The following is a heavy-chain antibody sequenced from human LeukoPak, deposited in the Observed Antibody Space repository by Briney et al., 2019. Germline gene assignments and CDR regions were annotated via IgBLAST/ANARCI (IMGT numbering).Heavy chain of an antibody. D-gene: IGHD3-3*01. V-gene: IGHV1-2*02. J-gene: IGHJ4*02. CDR3: ARENDFWSGTMGDY. CDR1: GYTFTGYY. CDR2: INPNSGGT. Sequence: ASVKVSCKASGYTFTGYYMHWVRQAPGQGLEWMGWINPNSGGTNYAQKFQGRVTMTRDTSISTAYMELSRLRSDDTAVYYCARENDFWSGTMGDYWGQGTLVTVSS.